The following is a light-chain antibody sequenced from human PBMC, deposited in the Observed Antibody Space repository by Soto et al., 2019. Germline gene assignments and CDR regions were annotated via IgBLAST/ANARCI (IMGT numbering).Light chain of an antibody. CDR3: SASTTSIALYV. CDR1: SSDVGSYNL. V-gene: IGLV2-14*02. Sequence: QSALTQPASVSGSPGQSITISCTGTSSDVGSYNLVSWYQQHPDKAPKLMIYDGSNRPSGVSNRFSGSKSGSTASLTISGLQDEDEADYYCSASTTSIALYVFGAGTKVTVL. CDR2: DGS. J-gene: IGLJ1*01.